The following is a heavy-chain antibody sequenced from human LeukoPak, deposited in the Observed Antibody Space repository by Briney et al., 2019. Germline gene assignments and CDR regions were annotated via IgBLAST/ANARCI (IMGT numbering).Heavy chain of an antibody. CDR2: INSDGSSI. J-gene: IGHJ4*02. CDR1: GFTFSSYW. Sequence: PGGSLRLSCAASGFTFSSYWMHWVRHAPGKGLVWVSRINSDGSSINYADSVEGRFTISRDNAKNTLYLQMNSLRAEDTAVYYCARDLLSVGGTGYWGQGTLVTVSS. V-gene: IGHV3-74*01. CDR3: ARDLLSVGGTGY. D-gene: IGHD6-19*01.